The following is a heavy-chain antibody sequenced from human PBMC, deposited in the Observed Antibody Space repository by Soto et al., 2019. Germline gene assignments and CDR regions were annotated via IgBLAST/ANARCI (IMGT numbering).Heavy chain of an antibody. V-gene: IGHV3-33*08. J-gene: IGHJ3*02. Sequence: GGSLRLSCAASGFTFSSYGMHWVRQAPGKGLEWVAVIWYDGSNKYYADSVKGRFTISRDNSKNTLYLQMNSLRAEDTAVYYCARDRVPAAIQDAFDIGGQGTMVTVSS. CDR3: ARDRVPAAIQDAFDI. CDR2: IWYDGSNK. D-gene: IGHD2-2*02. CDR1: GFTFSSYG.